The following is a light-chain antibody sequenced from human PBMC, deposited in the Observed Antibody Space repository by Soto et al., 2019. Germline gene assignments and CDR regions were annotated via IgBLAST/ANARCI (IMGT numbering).Light chain of an antibody. CDR1: QSVSSSY. V-gene: IGKV3-20*01. CDR2: GAS. CDR3: QQYGSGT. J-gene: IGKJ1*01. Sequence: EIVLTQSPGTLSLSPGERATLSCRASQSVSSSYLAWYQQKPGQAHRLLIYGASSRATGIPDRFSGSGSGTDFTLTISRLEPEDFAVYYCQQYGSGTFGQGTKVEIK.